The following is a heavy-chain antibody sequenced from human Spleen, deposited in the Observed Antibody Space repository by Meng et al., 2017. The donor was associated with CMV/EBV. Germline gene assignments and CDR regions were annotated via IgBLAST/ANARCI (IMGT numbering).Heavy chain of an antibody. CDR3: ARPLPGYSGYDLGY. V-gene: IGHV1-8*01. CDR1: GYTFNTYE. CDR2: MSPSSGNT. Sequence: ASVKVSCKASGYTFNTYEINWVRQAPGQGLEWMGGMSPSSGNTDYAQKFQGRVTMTRNTSISTAYMELSSLRSEDTAVYYCARPLPGYSGYDLGYWGQGTLVTVS. J-gene: IGHJ4*02. D-gene: IGHD5-12*01.